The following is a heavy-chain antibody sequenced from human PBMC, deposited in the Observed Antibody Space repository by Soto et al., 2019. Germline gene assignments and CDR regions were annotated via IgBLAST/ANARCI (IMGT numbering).Heavy chain of an antibody. Sequence: EVQLLESGGGLVQPGGSLRLSCEASGFTFSSYAMTWVRQAPGKGLEWVSSISGSGVSASYADSLKGRFTISRDTSKNTLFLQMNSLRAEDTAVYYCAKEEQPLAGQIDPWGQGTLVTVSS. V-gene: IGHV3-23*01. J-gene: IGHJ5*02. D-gene: IGHD6-19*01. CDR1: GFTFSSYA. CDR2: ISGSGVSA. CDR3: AKEEQPLAGQIDP.